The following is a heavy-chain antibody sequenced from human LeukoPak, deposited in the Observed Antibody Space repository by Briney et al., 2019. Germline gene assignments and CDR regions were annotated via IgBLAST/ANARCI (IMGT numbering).Heavy chain of an antibody. CDR3: ARRLAAAWEYDY. CDR2: IYYSGST. Sequence: SETLSLTCTVSGGSISSSSYYWGWIRQPPGKGLEWIGSIYYSGSTYYNPSLKSRVTISVDASKNQFSLKLSSVTAADTAVYYCARRLAAAWEYDYWGQGTLVTVSS. CDR1: GGSISSSSYY. J-gene: IGHJ4*02. D-gene: IGHD6-13*01. V-gene: IGHV4-39*01.